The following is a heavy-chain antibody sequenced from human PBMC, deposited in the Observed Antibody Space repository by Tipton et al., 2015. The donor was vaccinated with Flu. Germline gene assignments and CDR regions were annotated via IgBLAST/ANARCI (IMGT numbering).Heavy chain of an antibody. CDR2: ISPYTDNS. Sequence: QVQLVQSGPEVKMPGASVKVSCKTSGYTFNTYGISWVRQAPGQGLEWMGWISPYTDNSNYAQKFQGRVTMTTDTSTNTAYMEVRSLRLDDTAVYYCARDMPQGVVVIPPAKRFDHWGQGTLVTVSS. J-gene: IGHJ4*02. CDR1: GYTFNTYG. D-gene: IGHD2-2*01. CDR3: ARDMPQGVVVIPPAKRFDH. V-gene: IGHV1-18*01.